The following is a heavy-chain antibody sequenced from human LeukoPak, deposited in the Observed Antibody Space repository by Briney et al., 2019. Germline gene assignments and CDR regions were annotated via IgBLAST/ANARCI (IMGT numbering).Heavy chain of an antibody. V-gene: IGHV3-73*01. Sequence: GGSLRLSCAASGFTFSGSAIHWVRQASGNGLEWVGRIRSKANNYATAYAASVRGRFTISRDDSKNTAYLQMNSLKTEDTAVYYCARGGKSAFYYGKDVWGQGTTVTVSS. CDR2: IRSKANNYAT. D-gene: IGHD4-23*01. J-gene: IGHJ6*02. CDR3: ARGGKSAFYYGKDV. CDR1: GFTFSGSA.